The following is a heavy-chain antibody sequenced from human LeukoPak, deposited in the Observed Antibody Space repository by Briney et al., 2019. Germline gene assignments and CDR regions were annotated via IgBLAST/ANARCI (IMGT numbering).Heavy chain of an antibody. V-gene: IGHV3-48*03. D-gene: IGHD6-25*01. CDR1: RFTFSSYE. CDR3: ARSGPGGAFDI. CDR2: ISSSGSTI. J-gene: IGHJ3*02. Sequence: GGSLRLSCAASRFTFSSYEMIWVRQAPGKGLEWVSHISSSGSTIYYADSVKGRFTISRDNAKNSMYLQMNSLRAEDTAVYYCARSGPGGAFDIWGQGTMVTVSS.